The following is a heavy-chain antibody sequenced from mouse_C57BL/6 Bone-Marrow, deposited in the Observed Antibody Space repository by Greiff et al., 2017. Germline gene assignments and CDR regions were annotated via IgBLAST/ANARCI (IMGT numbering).Heavy chain of an antibody. Sequence: EVKLVESGAELVRPGASVKLSCTASGFHIKDDYMHWVKQRPEQGLEWIGWIDPENGDTEYASKFQGKATITADTSSNTAYLQLSSLTSEDTAVYYCTLLLVDVWGTGTTVTVSS. CDR2: IDPENGDT. V-gene: IGHV14-4*01. CDR3: TLLLVDV. CDR1: GFHIKDDY. D-gene: IGHD1-1*01. J-gene: IGHJ1*03.